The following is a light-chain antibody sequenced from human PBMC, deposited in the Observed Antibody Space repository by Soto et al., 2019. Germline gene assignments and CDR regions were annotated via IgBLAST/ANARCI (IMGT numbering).Light chain of an antibody. J-gene: IGLJ2*01. CDR2: XVS. V-gene: IGLV2-14*03. Sequence: QSVLTQPASVSGSPGQSITISCTGTSSDVGGYNYVSWHQQHPGKAPKLMIFXVSNRPSGVSNRFSGSKSGDTASLTISGLQAEDEADYYCSSYTRRKTVVFGGGTKLTVL. CDR3: SSYTRRKTVV. CDR1: SSDVGGYNY.